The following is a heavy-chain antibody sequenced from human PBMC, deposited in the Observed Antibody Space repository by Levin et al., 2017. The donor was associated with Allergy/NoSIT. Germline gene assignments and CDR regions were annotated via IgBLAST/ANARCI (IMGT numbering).Heavy chain of an antibody. CDR3: VKDGGITGTTYDAFDI. CDR2: ISHDGNTK. V-gene: IGHV3-30*18. J-gene: IGHJ3*02. D-gene: IGHD1-7*01. CDR1: GFTFSTYA. Sequence: GGSLRLSCAASGFTFSTYAMHWVRQAPGKGLEWVALISHDGNTKYFADSVKGRFTISRDNSKNSLYLQMNSLRAEDTAVYYCVKDGGITGTTYDAFDIWGQGTMVTVSS.